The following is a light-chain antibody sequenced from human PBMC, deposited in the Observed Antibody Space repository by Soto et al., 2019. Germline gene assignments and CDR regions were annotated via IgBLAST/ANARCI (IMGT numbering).Light chain of an antibody. J-gene: IGKJ5*01. CDR1: QSISSY. CDR2: AAS. Sequence: DIQMTQSSSSLSASVEARVLITCRASQSISSYLNWYQQKPGKAPKLLIYAASSLQSGVPSRFSGSGSGTEFTLTITSLQPEDFATYYCQQLNSFPIAFGQGTRLEIK. V-gene: IGKV1-9*01. CDR3: QQLNSFPIA.